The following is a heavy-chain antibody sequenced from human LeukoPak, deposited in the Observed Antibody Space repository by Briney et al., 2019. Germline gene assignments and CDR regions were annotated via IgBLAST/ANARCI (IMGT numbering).Heavy chain of an antibody. V-gene: IGHV4-59*01. CDR3: ARGGSYFGN. D-gene: IGHD1-26*01. J-gene: IGHJ4*02. Sequence: SETLSLTCAVYGGSFSGYYWSWIRQPPGKGLEWIGYIYYSGSTNHNPSLKSRVTISVDTSKNQFSLQLSSVTAADTAVYYCARGGSYFGNWGQGTLVTVSS. CDR2: IYYSGST. CDR1: GGSFSGYY.